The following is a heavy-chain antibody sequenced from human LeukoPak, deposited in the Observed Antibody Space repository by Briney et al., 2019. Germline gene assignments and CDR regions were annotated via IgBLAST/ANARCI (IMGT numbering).Heavy chain of an antibody. D-gene: IGHD1-26*01. CDR3: ARLRGLYSGTYRYQTAFEF. V-gene: IGHV3-7*01. CDR1: GFTVSDYY. J-gene: IGHJ4*02. Sequence: GGSLRLSCAASGFTVSDYYMGWIRQAPGKGLEWVANIKQDGSEKYYGDSVKGRFTISRDNAKNSLYLQMNSLRVEDTSVYYCARLRGLYSGTYRYQTAFEFWGQGSLLTVSS. CDR2: IKQDGSEK.